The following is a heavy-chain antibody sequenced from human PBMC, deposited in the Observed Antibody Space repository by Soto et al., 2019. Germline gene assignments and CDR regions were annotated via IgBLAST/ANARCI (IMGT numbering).Heavy chain of an antibody. CDR1: GVSIGSSGNY. V-gene: IGHV4-39*01. J-gene: IGHJ3*02. Sequence: TSETLSLTCTVSGVSIGSSGNYWGWIRQPPGKGLEWIGTIYYSGTTYYNPSLKSRVTISVDTSTNQFSLKLSSVTAADTAVYYCARPSGGGAFDIWGQGTIVTVSS. CDR2: IYYSGTT. CDR3: ARPSGGGAFDI. D-gene: IGHD2-8*02.